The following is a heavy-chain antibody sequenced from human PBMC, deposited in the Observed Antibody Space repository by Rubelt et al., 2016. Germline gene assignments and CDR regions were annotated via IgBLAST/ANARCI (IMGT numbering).Heavy chain of an antibody. Sequence: EVQLVESGGGLVKPGGSLRLSCAASGFTFSSYSMNWVRQAPGKGLEWVSSISSSSSYIYYADSVKGRFTISRDNAKNSLYLQMNGLRAEDTAVYYCARGLGVPAARAYWFDPWGQGTLVTVSS. V-gene: IGHV3-21*01. D-gene: IGHD2-2*01. CDR1: GFTFSSYS. CDR2: ISSSSSYI. J-gene: IGHJ5*02. CDR3: ARGLGVPAARAYWFDP.